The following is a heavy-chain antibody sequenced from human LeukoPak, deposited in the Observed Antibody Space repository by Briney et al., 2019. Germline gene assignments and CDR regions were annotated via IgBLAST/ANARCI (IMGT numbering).Heavy chain of an antibody. Sequence: QPGRSLRLSCAASGFTFSSYGMHWVRQAPGKGLEWVAVIWYDGSNKYYADSVKGRFTISRDNSKNTLYLQMNSLRAEDTAVYYCARDTESYGSGSLFDYWGQGTLVTVSS. V-gene: IGHV3-33*01. CDR1: GFTFSSYG. CDR3: ARDTESYGSGSLFDY. CDR2: IWYDGSNK. J-gene: IGHJ4*02. D-gene: IGHD3-10*01.